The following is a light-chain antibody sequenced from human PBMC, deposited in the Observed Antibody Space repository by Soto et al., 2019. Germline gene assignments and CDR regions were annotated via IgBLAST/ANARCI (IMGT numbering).Light chain of an antibody. CDR2: TAS. CDR3: QQLNSNPIT. CDR1: QGISSY. V-gene: IGKV1-9*01. Sequence: DIQLTQSPSFLSASVGDRVTITCRASQGISSYLAWYQQKPGKAPKLLIYTASTLQSGVPSRFSGRGSGTEFILTISSLQPEDFATYYCQQLNSNPITFGPGTKVDIK. J-gene: IGKJ3*01.